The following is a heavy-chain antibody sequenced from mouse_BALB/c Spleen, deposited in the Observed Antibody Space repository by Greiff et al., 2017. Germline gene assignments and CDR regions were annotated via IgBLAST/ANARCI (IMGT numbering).Heavy chain of an antibody. J-gene: IGHJ4*01. CDR3: ARPYGNYEAYYAMDY. D-gene: IGHD2-1*01. CDR2: INPSTGYT. CDR1: GYTFTSYW. Sequence: QVHVKQSGAELAKPGASVKMSCKASGYTFTSYWMHWVKQRPGQGLEWIGYINPSTGYTEYNQKFKDKATLTADKSSSTAYMQLSSLTSEDSAVYYCARPYGNYEAYYAMDYWGQGTSVTVSS. V-gene: IGHV1-7*01.